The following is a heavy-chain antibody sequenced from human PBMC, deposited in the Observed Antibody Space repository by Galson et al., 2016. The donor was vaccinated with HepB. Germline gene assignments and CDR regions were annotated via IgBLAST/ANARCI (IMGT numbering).Heavy chain of an antibody. CDR3: ATAYRSGWNAFDY. CDR1: GYSFTNYW. V-gene: IGHV5-51*01. Sequence: QSGAEVKKPGESLKISCKGSGYSFTNYWIGWVRQMPGKGLEWMGIIYSGDSDTRYSPSFQGQATISADKSIGTAYLQWSSLKASDTAMYYCATAYRSGWNAFDYWGQGPLVTVSS. CDR2: IYSGDSDT. D-gene: IGHD6-19*01. J-gene: IGHJ4*02.